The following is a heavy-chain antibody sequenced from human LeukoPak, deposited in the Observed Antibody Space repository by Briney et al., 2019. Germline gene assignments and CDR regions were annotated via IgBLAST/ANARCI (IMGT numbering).Heavy chain of an antibody. CDR1: GYTFTNYG. CDR2: ISAYNDNT. V-gene: IGHV1-18*01. Sequence: ASVKVSCKASGYTFTNYGINWLRQAPGQGLEWMGWISAYNDNTNYAQKIQGRVTMNTDTSTSTAYMELRSLRSDDTAVYYCARESHRLYDYVWGSYESKHYWGQGTLVTVSS. CDR3: ARESHRLYDYVWGSYESKHY. J-gene: IGHJ4*02. D-gene: IGHD3-16*01.